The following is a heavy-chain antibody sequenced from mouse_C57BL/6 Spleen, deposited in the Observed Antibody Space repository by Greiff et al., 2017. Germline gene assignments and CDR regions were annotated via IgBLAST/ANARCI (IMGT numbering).Heavy chain of an antibody. J-gene: IGHJ2*01. V-gene: IGHV1-61*01. CDR1: GYTFTSYW. Sequence: QVHVKQSGAELVRPGSSVKLSCTASGYTFTSYWMDWVKQRPGQGLEWIGNIYPSDSETHDNQKFKDKATLTVDKSSSTAYMPRSSLTSEDSAVYDCARWTDYRKRGYFDYWGQGTTLTVSS. CDR2: IYPSDSET. D-gene: IGHD2-12*01. CDR3: ARWTDYRKRGYFDY.